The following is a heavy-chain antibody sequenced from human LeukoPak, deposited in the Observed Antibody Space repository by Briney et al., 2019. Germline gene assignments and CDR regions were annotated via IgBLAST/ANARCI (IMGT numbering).Heavy chain of an antibody. D-gene: IGHD3-22*01. CDR3: ASPRSGYRYTFDY. CDR2: ISTSGRT. V-gene: IGHV4-4*09. J-gene: IGHJ4*02. Sequence: SETLSVTRVVSAASISNYYWSWLRQAPGKGLEWIGYISTSGRTNYNPSLKSRVSISLDTSKNRFSLNLNFVTAADTAVYYCASPRSGYRYTFDYWGQGALVTVSS. CDR1: AASISNYY.